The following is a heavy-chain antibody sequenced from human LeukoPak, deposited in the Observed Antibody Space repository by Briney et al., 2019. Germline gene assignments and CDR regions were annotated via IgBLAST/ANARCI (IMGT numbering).Heavy chain of an antibody. J-gene: IGHJ6*03. Sequence: GGSLRLSCAASGFTFSNYGMNWVRQAPGKGLEWVSGITGRGENTYYADSVKGRFTISRDNSKNTLYLQMNTLRAEDTAVYYCARVTTVTTFPFYYYYYMDVWGKGTTVTISS. CDR1: GFTFSNYG. CDR3: ARVTTVTTFPFYYYYYMDV. D-gene: IGHD4-17*01. CDR2: ITGRGENT. V-gene: IGHV3-23*01.